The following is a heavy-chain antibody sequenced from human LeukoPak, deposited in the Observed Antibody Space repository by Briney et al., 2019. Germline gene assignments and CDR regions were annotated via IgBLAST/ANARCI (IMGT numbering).Heavy chain of an antibody. J-gene: IGHJ5*02. CDR2: ISPSGGST. Sequence: GASVKVSCKASGYTFTSHYMHWVRQAPEQGLEWMGIISPSGGSTGYAQKFQGRVTMTRDMSTGTDYMELSSLRYEDTAVYYCARDVSSPSSWWFDPWGQGTLVIVSS. D-gene: IGHD2-2*01. V-gene: IGHV1-46*01. CDR1: GYTFTSHY. CDR3: ARDVSSPSSWWFDP.